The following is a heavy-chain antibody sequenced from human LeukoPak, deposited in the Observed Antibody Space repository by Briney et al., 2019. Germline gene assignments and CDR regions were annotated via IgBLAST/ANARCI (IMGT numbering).Heavy chain of an antibody. CDR3: ARYVAAAGFVDY. CDR2: IYYSGST. Sequence: SETLSLTCTVSGDSISSHYWSWIRQPPGKGLEWIGYIYYSGSTNYNPSLKSRVTISVDTSKNQFSLKLSSVTAADTAVYYCARYVAAAGFVDYWGQGTLVTVSS. D-gene: IGHD6-13*01. CDR1: GDSISSHY. V-gene: IGHV4-59*11. J-gene: IGHJ4*02.